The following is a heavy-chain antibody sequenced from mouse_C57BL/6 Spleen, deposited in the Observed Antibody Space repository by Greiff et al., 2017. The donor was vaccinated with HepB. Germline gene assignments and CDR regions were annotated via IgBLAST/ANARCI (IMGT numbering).Heavy chain of an antibody. D-gene: IGHD4-1*01. CDR3: ARPNWDVDYAMDY. V-gene: IGHV5-9*01. CDR2: ISGGGGNT. J-gene: IGHJ4*01. Sequence: EVQLVESGGGLVKPGGSLKLSCAASGFTFSSYTMSWVRQTPEKRLEWVATISGGGGNTYYPDSVKGRFTISRDNAKNTLYLQMSSLRSEDTALYYCARPNWDVDYAMDYWGQGTSVTVSS. CDR1: GFTFSSYT.